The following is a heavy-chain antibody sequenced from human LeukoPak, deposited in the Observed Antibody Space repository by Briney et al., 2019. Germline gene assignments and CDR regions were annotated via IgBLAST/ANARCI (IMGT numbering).Heavy chain of an antibody. CDR1: GFIFDDYA. CDR3: AKDRGYSSSFFEI. J-gene: IGHJ4*02. CDR2: ISWNSGKI. D-gene: IGHD6-13*01. Sequence: GGSLRLSCAASGFIFDDYAMHWVRQAPGKGLEWVSGISWNSGKIDYADSVKGRFTNSRDNAKNSLYLQMNSLRVEDMAWYYCAKDRGYSSSFFEIWGQGTLVTVSS. V-gene: IGHV3-9*03.